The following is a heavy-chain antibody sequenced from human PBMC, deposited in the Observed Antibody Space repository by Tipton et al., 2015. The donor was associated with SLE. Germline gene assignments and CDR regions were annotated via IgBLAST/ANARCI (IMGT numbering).Heavy chain of an antibody. CDR3: ARDVVGATEGLDY. CDR1: GFTFSSYT. V-gene: IGHV3-30*04. Sequence: QLVQSGGGVVQPGRSLRLSCAASGFTFSSYTMHWVRQAPGKGLEWVAVISYDGSNKYYADSVKGRFTISRDNSKNTLFLQMNSLRAEDTAVYYCARDVVGATEGLDYWGQGTLVTVSS. D-gene: IGHD1-26*01. CDR2: ISYDGSNK. J-gene: IGHJ4*02.